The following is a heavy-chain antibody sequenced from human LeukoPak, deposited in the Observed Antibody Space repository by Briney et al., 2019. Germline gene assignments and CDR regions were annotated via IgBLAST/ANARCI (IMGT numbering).Heavy chain of an antibody. D-gene: IGHD6-6*01. J-gene: IGHJ4*02. V-gene: IGHV1-46*01. CDR1: GYTFTSYY. CDR2: IDPSGGST. CDR3: ASDSSSSRWGLPDC. Sequence: ASVKVSCKASGYTFTSYYMHWVRQAPGQGLEWMGIIDPSGGSTTYAQKFQGRVTMTRDTSTRTVYMELSSLRSEDTAVYYCASDSSSSRWGLPDCWGQGTLVTVSS.